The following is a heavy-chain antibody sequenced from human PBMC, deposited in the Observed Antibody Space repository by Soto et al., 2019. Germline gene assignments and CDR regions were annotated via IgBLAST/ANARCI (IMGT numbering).Heavy chain of an antibody. V-gene: IGHV3-23*01. CDR3: ARESKH. CDR2: ITGSAGGT. CDR1: GFTFSNYA. J-gene: IGHJ4*02. Sequence: HPGGSLRLSCAASGFTFSNYAMSWVRQAPGKGLEWVSTITGSAGGTYYADSMKGRFTISRDNSKSTLYLQMYSLRVEDTAVYYCARESKHWGQGTLVTVSS.